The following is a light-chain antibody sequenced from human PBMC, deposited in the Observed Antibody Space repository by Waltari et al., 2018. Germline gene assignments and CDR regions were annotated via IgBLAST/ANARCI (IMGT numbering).Light chain of an antibody. CDR1: QSVLYSSNNKNY. V-gene: IGKV4-1*01. J-gene: IGKJ2*01. CDR2: WAS. Sequence: DIVMTQSPDSLAVSLGETPTINCKSSQSVLYSSNNKNYLAWYQQKPGQPPKLLIYWASTRESGVPDRFSGSGSGTDFTLTISSLQAEDVAVYYCQQYYSIPYTFGQGTKLEIK. CDR3: QQYYSIPYT.